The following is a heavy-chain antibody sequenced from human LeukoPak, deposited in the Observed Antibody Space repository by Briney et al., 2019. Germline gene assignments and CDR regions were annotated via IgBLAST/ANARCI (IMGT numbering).Heavy chain of an antibody. Sequence: GGSLRLSCAASGLTFSDYSINWVRQAPGKGLEWVSSINPTSTSIYYADAVKGRFTISRDNARSSLYLQMNSLRAEDTAVYYCAKDRSSLPGGAFDYWGQGSLVAVSS. J-gene: IGHJ4*02. CDR2: INPTSTSI. CDR3: AKDRSSLPGGAFDY. CDR1: GLTFSDYS. V-gene: IGHV3-21*04. D-gene: IGHD2-15*01.